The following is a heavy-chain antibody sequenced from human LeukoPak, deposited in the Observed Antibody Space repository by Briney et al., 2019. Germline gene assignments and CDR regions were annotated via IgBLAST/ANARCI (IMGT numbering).Heavy chain of an antibody. J-gene: IGHJ4*02. D-gene: IGHD3-22*01. V-gene: IGHV7-4-1*02. CDR2: INTNTGNP. CDR1: GYTFTNYA. Sequence: GASVKVSCKASGYTFTNYAMNWVRQAPGQGLEWMGWINTNTGNPTYAQGFTGRFVFSLDTSVSTAYLQINTLKTEDTAVYYCARGQDYFDSSGYFPVVRHWGQGTLVTVSS. CDR3: ARGQDYFDSSGYFPVVRH.